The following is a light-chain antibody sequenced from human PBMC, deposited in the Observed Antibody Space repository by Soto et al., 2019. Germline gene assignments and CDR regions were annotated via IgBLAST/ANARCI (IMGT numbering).Light chain of an antibody. CDR3: QQRSNWPPT. CDR1: QSVSSY. Sequence: EIVVTQSPATLSLSPGERATLSCRASQSVSSYLAWYQQKPGQAPRLRIYDASNRATGIPARFSGSGSGTDFTLTISSLEPEDLAVYYCQQRSNWPPTFGGGTKVEIK. J-gene: IGKJ4*01. V-gene: IGKV3-11*01. CDR2: DAS.